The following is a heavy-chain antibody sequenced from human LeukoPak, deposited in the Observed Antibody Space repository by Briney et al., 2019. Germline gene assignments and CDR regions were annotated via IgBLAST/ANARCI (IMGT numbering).Heavy chain of an antibody. Sequence: SETLSLTCTVWGGSISSYYWRWLRQPPGERLEWIGYIYYSGSTNYNPSLKSRVTISVDTSKNQFSLKLSSVTAADTAVYYCARGSSGTSAWGQGTLVTVSS. V-gene: IGHV4-59*13. CDR3: ARGSSGTSA. CDR2: IYYSGST. J-gene: IGHJ5*02. D-gene: IGHD6-19*01. CDR1: GGSISSYY.